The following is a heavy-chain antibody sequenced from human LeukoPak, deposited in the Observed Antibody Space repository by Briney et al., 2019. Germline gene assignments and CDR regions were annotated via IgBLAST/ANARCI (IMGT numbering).Heavy chain of an antibody. CDR2: IKQDGSEK. CDR3: ASWDRTVTTCYY. CDR1: GFTFRTSW. D-gene: IGHD4-17*01. V-gene: IGHV3-7*01. J-gene: IGHJ4*02. Sequence: PGGSLRLSCGASGFTFRTSWMNWVRQAPGKGLEWVANIKQDGSEKYYVDSVKGRFTISRDNAKNSLYLQMDSLRAEDTAVYYCASWDRTVTTCYYWGQGTLVTVSS.